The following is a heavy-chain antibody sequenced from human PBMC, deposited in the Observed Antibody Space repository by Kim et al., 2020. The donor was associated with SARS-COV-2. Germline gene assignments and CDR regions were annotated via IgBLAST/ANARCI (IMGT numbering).Heavy chain of an antibody. Sequence: NYAPKFQGRLTITADESTRTAYMELSSLRSEDTAVYYCARSYYTYWFDPWGQGSLVIVSS. J-gene: IGHJ5*02. D-gene: IGHD3-3*01. CDR3: ARSYYTYWFDP. V-gene: IGHV1-69*01.